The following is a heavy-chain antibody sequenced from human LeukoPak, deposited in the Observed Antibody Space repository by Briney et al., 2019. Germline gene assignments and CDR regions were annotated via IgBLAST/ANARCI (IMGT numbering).Heavy chain of an antibody. J-gene: IGHJ5*02. CDR2: INHSGST. V-gene: IGHV4-34*01. D-gene: IGHD3-22*01. CDR3: ARGFMMIVVVITTRRFDP. Sequence: SETLSLTCGVYGGSFSGYYWSWIRQPPGKGVEWIGEINHSGSTNYNTSLKSRVTISVDTSKNQFSLRLSSVTAADTAVYYCARGFMMIVVVITTRRFDPWGQGTLVTVSS. CDR1: GGSFSGYY.